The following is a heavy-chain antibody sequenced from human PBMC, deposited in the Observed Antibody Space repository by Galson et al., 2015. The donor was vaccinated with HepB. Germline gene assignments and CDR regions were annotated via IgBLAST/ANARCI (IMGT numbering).Heavy chain of an antibody. Sequence: PLGLSCVASAFTDSGHNMSWVRQAQGGGLGGVSVIYSGGTTHYADSVKGRFAISRDSSKNTVYLQMNSLRVEDPAVYYCASSIVAGTQPLKYWGQGTLVTVSS. CDR1: AFTDSGHN. J-gene: IGHJ4*01. D-gene: IGHD6-19*01. V-gene: IGHV3-53*01. CDR2: IYSGGTT. CDR3: ASSIVAGTQPLKY.